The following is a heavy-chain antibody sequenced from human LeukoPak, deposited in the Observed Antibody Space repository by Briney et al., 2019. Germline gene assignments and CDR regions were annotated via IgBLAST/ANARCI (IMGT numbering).Heavy chain of an antibody. CDR2: IKSKADGGAT. V-gene: IGHV3-15*01. CDR3: TSALRRDGYNLPRH. Sequence: GGSLRLSCAASGFTFTNAWMSWVRQAPGKGLEWVGRIKSKADGGATDYAASVKGRFTISRDDSKNTLYLQMNSLKAEDTAIYYCTSALRRDGYNLPRHWGQGTLVTVSS. CDR1: GFTFTNAW. J-gene: IGHJ1*01. D-gene: IGHD5-24*01.